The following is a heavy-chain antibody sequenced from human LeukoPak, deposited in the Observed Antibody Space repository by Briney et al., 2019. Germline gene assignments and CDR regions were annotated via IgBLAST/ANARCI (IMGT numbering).Heavy chain of an antibody. J-gene: IGHJ6*02. CDR3: ARLLKYQLLSNLSSKPGDYYGMDV. Sequence: PSETLSLTCAVCGGSFSGYYWSWIRPPPGKGLEWIGEINHSGSTNYNPSLKSRVTISVDTSKNQFSLKLSSVTAADTAVYYCARLLKYQLLSNLSSKPGDYYGMDVWGQGTTVTVSS. D-gene: IGHD2-2*01. CDR2: INHSGST. CDR1: GGSFSGYY. V-gene: IGHV4-34*01.